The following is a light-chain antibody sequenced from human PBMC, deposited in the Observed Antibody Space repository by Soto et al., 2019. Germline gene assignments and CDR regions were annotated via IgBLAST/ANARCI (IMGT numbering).Light chain of an antibody. V-gene: IGKV1D-16*01. CDR3: QHYNIYPLT. J-gene: IGKJ4*01. CDR2: AAS. CDR1: QDINSY. Sequence: DVQMTQSPSSLSASVGDRVTITCRASQDINSYLAWYQQKPGNAPKSLIYAASSLQTGVPSRFSGSESGTDFTLTINTLQPEDSATYYCQHYNIYPLTFGGGTKVEIK.